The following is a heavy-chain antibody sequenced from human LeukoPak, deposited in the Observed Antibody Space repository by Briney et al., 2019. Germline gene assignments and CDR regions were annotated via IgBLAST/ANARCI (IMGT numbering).Heavy chain of an antibody. CDR1: GFTFSSYW. J-gene: IGHJ5*02. CDR3: ARRNYYGSGSYYRENWFDP. D-gene: IGHD3-10*01. CDR2: IKQDGSEK. V-gene: IGHV3-7*01. Sequence: GGSLRLSCAASGFTFSSYWMSWVRQAPGKGLEWVANIKQDGSEKYYVDSVKGRFTISRDNAKNSLYLQMNSLRAEDTAVYYCARRNYYGSGSYYRENWFDPWGQGTLVTVSS.